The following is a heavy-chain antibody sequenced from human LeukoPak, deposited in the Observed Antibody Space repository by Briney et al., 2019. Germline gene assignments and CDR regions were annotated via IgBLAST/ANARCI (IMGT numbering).Heavy chain of an antibody. J-gene: IGHJ3*02. Sequence: GGSLRLSCAASGFTFSSYAMSWVRQAPGKGLEWVSAISGSGGSTYYADSVKGRFTISRDNSKNTLYLQMNSQRAEDTAVYYCAKRRPRRDYYDSSGYYSHDAFDIWGQGTMVTVSS. CDR3: AKRRPRRDYYDSSGYYSHDAFDI. V-gene: IGHV3-23*01. D-gene: IGHD3-22*01. CDR1: GFTFSSYA. CDR2: ISGSGGST.